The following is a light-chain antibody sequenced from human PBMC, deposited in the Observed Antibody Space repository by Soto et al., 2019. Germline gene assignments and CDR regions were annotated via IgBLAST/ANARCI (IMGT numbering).Light chain of an antibody. CDR2: GAS. V-gene: IGKV3-20*01. Sequence: EIVMTQSPATLSVSPGERVTLSCRASQNIISNLAWYQQKPGQAPRLLIYGASNRATGIPERFSGSGSGTDFTLTISRLEPEDFAVYYCQQYDSTPQTFGQGTKVDIK. CDR3: QQYDSTPQT. J-gene: IGKJ1*01. CDR1: QNIISN.